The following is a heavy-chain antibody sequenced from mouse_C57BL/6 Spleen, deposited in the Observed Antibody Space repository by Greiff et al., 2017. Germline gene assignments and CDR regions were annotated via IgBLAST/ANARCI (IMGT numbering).Heavy chain of an antibody. V-gene: IGHV1-18*01. D-gene: IGHD3-2*02. Sequence: VQLQQSGPELVKPGAPVKIPCRASGYTFPDYNMDWVKHSHGKSLEWIGEINPNNGGTIYNQKFKGKATLTVDKSSSTAYMELRSLTSEDTAVYYCARLGRSSGYFFDYCGQGTTLTVSS. CDR2: INPNNGGT. CDR1: GYTFPDYN. CDR3: ARLGRSSGYFFDY. J-gene: IGHJ2*01.